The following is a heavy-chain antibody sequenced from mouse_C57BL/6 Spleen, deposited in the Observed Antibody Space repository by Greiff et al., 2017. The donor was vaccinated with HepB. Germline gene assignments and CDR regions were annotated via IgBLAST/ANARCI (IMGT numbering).Heavy chain of an antibody. CDR2: IDPSDSET. Sequence: LQQPGAELVRPGSSVKLSCKASGYTFTSYWMHWVKQRPIQGLEWIGNIDPSDSETHYNQKFKDKATLTVDKSSSTAYMQLSSLTSEDSAVYYCAREGWARFAYWGQGTLVTVSA. CDR1: GYTFTSYW. J-gene: IGHJ3*01. CDR3: AREGWARFAY. V-gene: IGHV1-52*01. D-gene: IGHD3-2*02.